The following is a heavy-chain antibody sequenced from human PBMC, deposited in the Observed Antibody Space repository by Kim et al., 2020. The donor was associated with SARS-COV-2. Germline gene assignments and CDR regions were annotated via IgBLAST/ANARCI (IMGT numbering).Heavy chain of an antibody. CDR2: N. D-gene: IGHD1-20*01. V-gene: IGHV3-7*01. J-gene: IGHJ4*02. Sequence: NYYVESVEGRFTIARHNAKDAVYQQLNDLRGEETAMYYCARAWHNWNPFDYWGQGTLVTVSS. CDR3: ARAWHNWNPFDY.